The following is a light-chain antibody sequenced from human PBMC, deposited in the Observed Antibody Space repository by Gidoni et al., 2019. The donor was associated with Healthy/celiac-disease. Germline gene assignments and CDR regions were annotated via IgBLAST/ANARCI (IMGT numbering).Light chain of an antibody. Sequence: EVVFPQSPSTLSLSPGERSTLSCRASQSVSSYLAWYQQKPGQAPRLHIYDASNRATGIPARDRGSGTGTDFNLTISSIEAEDVAVDDCKQSSNLHPLTFGGGTKVEIK. CDR2: DAS. CDR1: QSVSSY. CDR3: KQSSNLHPLT. V-gene: IGKV3-11*01. J-gene: IGKJ4*01.